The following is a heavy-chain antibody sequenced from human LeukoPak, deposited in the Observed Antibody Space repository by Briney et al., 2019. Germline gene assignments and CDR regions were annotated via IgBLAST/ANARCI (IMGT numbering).Heavy chain of an antibody. Sequence: SETLSLTCTVSGGSISSGGYYWSWIRQHPGKGLEWIGYIYYSGSTYYNPSLKSRVTISVDTSKNQFSLKLSSVTAADTAVYYCASISQSWYYYYGMDVWGQGTTVTVSS. J-gene: IGHJ6*02. CDR1: GGSISSGGYY. V-gene: IGHV4-31*03. CDR2: IYYSGST. CDR3: ASISQSWYYYYGMDV.